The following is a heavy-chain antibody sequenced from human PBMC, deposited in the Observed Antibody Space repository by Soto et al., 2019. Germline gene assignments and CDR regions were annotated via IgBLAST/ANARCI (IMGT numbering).Heavy chain of an antibody. CDR2: IRSKADSYAT. J-gene: IGHJ6*02. V-gene: IGHV3-73*01. CDR3: TRGYFANYDFWSPRVSMDV. Sequence: VGSLRLSCAASGFTFSGSAMHWVRQASGKGLEWVGRIRSKADSYATVYAASVKGRFTISRDDSKNTAYLQMNSLKTEDTAVYYCTRGYFANYDFWSPRVSMDVWGQGTTVTVSS. D-gene: IGHD3-3*01. CDR1: GFTFSGSA.